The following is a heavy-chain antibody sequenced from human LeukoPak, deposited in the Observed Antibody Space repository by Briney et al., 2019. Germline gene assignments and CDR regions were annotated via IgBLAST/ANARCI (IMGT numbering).Heavy chain of an antibody. CDR2: INPSGGST. CDR3: ARDGYGSGSYSLHYYYYGMGV. Sequence: ASVKVSCKASGYTFTSYYMHWVRQAPGQGLEWMGIINPSGGSTSYAQKFQGRVTMTRDTSTSTVYMELSSLRSEDTAVYYCARDGYGSGSYSLHYYYYGMGVWGQGTTVTVSS. V-gene: IGHV1-46*01. CDR1: GYTFTSYY. J-gene: IGHJ6*02. D-gene: IGHD3-10*01.